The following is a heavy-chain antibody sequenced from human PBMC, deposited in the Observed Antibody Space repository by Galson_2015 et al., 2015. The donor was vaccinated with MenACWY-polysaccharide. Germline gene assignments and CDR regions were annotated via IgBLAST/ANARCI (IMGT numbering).Heavy chain of an antibody. CDR1: EITFNTYA. CDR2: ISGSGFSI. V-gene: IGHV3-23*01. CDR3: AKNTSQAAGSAPYYYGLDV. D-gene: IGHD6-13*01. Sequence: SCAVSEITFNTYAMTWVRQAPGKGLEWVATISGSGFSIHHADSVKGRFTISRDNSKNTVFLLMNNLKAADTAVYYCAKNTSQAAGSAPYYYGLDVWGLGTTVTVSS. J-gene: IGHJ6*02.